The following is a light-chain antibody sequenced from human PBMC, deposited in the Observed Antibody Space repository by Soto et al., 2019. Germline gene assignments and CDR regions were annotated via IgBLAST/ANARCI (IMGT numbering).Light chain of an antibody. V-gene: IGKV1-33*01. CDR2: DAS. CDR1: QDIGNN. J-gene: IGKJ4*01. CDR3: QHYDNLPALT. Sequence: DLQMTQSPSSLSASVGDRVTITCQASQDIGNNLNWYQQKPGKAPKLLIYDASNLETGVPSRFSGSGSWTDFSFTISSLQPEDIATYYCQHYDNLPALTFGGGTRVEIK.